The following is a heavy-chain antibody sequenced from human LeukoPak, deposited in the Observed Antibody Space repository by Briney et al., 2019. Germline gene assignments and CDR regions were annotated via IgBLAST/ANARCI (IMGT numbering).Heavy chain of an antibody. V-gene: IGHV3-21*01. CDR3: ARDGYGGSYEYSGTYSEYYGMDV. CDR1: GFTFATHS. D-gene: IGHD1-26*01. Sequence: PGGSLRLSCAASGFTFATHSMNWIRQAPGKGLEWVSSISHTGSYIYYADSMRGRFTSSRDNAKNSLYLHMDSLRAEDTAVYYCARDGYGGSYEYSGTYSEYYGMDVWGQGTMVTVSS. CDR2: ISHTGSYI. J-gene: IGHJ6*02.